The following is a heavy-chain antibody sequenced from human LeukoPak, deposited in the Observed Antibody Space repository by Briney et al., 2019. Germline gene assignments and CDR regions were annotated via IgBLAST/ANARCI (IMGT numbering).Heavy chain of an antibody. Sequence: SETLSLTCTVSGYSISSGYYWGWIRQPPGKGLEWIGSIYHSGSTNYNPSLKSRVTISVDTSKNQFSLKLSSVTAADTAVYYCARGSSGYYSGSSAFDIWGQGTMVTVSS. D-gene: IGHD3-22*01. CDR3: ARGSSGYYSGSSAFDI. CDR1: GYSISSGYY. J-gene: IGHJ3*02. V-gene: IGHV4-38-2*02. CDR2: IYHSGST.